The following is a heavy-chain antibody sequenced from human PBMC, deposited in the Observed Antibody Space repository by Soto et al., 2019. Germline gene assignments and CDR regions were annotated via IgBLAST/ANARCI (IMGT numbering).Heavy chain of an antibody. CDR1: GYTFTSYG. D-gene: IGHD3-9*01. Sequence: QVQLAQSGAEVKKPGASVKVSCKASGYTFTSYGISWVRQAPGQGLEWMGWISAYNGNTNYAQKLQGRVTMTTDTSTSTAYMELRSLRSDDTAVYYCARDSGNYDILTGYSQRAFDIWGQGTMVTVSS. V-gene: IGHV1-18*01. J-gene: IGHJ3*02. CDR2: ISAYNGNT. CDR3: ARDSGNYDILTGYSQRAFDI.